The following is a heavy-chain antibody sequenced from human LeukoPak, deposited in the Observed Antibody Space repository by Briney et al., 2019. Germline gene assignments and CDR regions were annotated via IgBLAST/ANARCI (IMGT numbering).Heavy chain of an antibody. J-gene: IGHJ5*02. D-gene: IGHD2-21*01. CDR2: INHSGST. CDR3: AKGYSAGFDP. Sequence: SETLSLTCAVYGGSFSGCYWSWIRQPPGKGLEWIGEINHSGSTNYNPSLKSRVTISVDTSKNQFSLKLSSVTAADTAVYYCAKGYSAGFDPWGQGTLVTVSS. CDR1: GGSFSGCY. V-gene: IGHV4-34*01.